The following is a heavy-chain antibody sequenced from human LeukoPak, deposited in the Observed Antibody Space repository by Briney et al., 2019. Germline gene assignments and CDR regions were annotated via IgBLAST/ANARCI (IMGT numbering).Heavy chain of an antibody. Sequence: PSETLSLTCTVSGGSISSYYWGWIRQPPGKGLEWIGSIYYSGSTYYNPSLKSRVTISVDTSKNQFSLKLSSVTAADTAVYYCARGGHGDYIGYWGQGTLVTVSS. J-gene: IGHJ4*02. D-gene: IGHD4-17*01. CDR2: IYYSGST. CDR3: ARGGHGDYIGY. V-gene: IGHV4-39*07. CDR1: GGSISSYY.